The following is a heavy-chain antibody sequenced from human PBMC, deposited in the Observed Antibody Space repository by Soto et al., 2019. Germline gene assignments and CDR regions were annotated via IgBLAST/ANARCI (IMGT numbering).Heavy chain of an antibody. J-gene: IGHJ5*02. CDR3: ARPYCDSTSCYTDWFDP. Sequence: QVQLVQSGAEVKKPGASVRVSCKAYGYSFSTVDINWVRQAAGQGLEWMGWVNPKSGNTDYAQRFRGRVTMSSNTSISTAYMELRALTSDDTALYYCARPYCDSTSCYTDWFDPCGQGTLVTVSS. D-gene: IGHD2-2*02. CDR1: GYSFSTVD. V-gene: IGHV1-8*01. CDR2: VNPKSGNT.